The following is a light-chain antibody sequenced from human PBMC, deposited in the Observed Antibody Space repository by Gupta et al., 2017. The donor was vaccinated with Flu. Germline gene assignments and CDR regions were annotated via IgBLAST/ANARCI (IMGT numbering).Light chain of an antibody. CDR3: QAGGAGVRV. CDR2: GNSDGSH. V-gene: IGLV4-69*01. J-gene: IGLJ3*02. CDR1: SGNRTYA. Sequence: VKLTCTLSSGNRTYAIAWHQHQPEKAPRFVMKGNSDGSHNRGDGIPDCFSGSGSAAERYLAISSLQSEEDADYYCQAGGAGVRVFGGGTRLSVL.